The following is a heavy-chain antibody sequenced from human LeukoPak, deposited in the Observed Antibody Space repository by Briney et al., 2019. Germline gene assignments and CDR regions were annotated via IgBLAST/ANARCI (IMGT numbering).Heavy chain of an antibody. Sequence: PSETLSLTCAVYGGSFSGYSWTWIRQPPGKGLEWIGENNHSGSTNYHPSLKTRVTISVDTSKNQFSLNLTSVTAADTAVYYCARGRLREPRALYYYMDVWGKGTTVTVS. D-gene: IGHD1-26*01. CDR2: NNHSGST. CDR3: ARGRLREPRALYYYMDV. J-gene: IGHJ6*03. CDR1: GGSFSGYS. V-gene: IGHV4-34*01.